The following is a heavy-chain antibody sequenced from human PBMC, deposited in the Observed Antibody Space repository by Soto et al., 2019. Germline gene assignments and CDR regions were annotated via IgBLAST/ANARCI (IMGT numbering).Heavy chain of an antibody. Sequence: EVQLVESGGGLVKPGGSLRLSCAASGFTFSSYSMNWVRQAPGKGLEWVSSIGGRKSNTYYADSLKGRFTISRDNAKNSLYLQMNSLRAEDTAVYYCARESVGELFDYWGQGTLVTVSS. CDR1: GFTFSSYS. V-gene: IGHV3-21*01. CDR3: ARESVGELFDY. D-gene: IGHD3-10*01. J-gene: IGHJ4*02. CDR2: IGGRKSNT.